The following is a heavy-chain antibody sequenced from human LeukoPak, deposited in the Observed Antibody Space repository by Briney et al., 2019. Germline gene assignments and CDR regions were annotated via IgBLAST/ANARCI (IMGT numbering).Heavy chain of an antibody. CDR3: ARVASYCGGDCYLPDY. Sequence: TSVKVSCKASGGTFTSYYMHWVRQAPGQGLEWMGIINPSGGSTSYAQKFQGRVTMTRDTSTSTVYMELSSLRSEDTAVYYCARVASYCGGDCYLPDYWGQGTLVTVSS. CDR1: GGTFTSYY. D-gene: IGHD2-21*02. CDR2: INPSGGST. J-gene: IGHJ4*02. V-gene: IGHV1-46*01.